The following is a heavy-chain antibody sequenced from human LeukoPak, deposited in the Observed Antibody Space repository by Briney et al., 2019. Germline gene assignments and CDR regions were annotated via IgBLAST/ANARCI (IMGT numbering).Heavy chain of an antibody. CDR2: ISAYNGNT. J-gene: IGHJ6*04. Sequence: ASVKVSCKASGYTFTSYGISWVRQAPGQGLEWMGWISAYNGNTNYAQKLQGRVTMTTDTSTSTAYMELRSLRSDDTAVYYCARDEGGGAMVRGVTAYYYGMDVWGKGTTVTASS. V-gene: IGHV1-18*04. CDR1: GYTFTSYG. D-gene: IGHD3-10*01. CDR3: ARDEGGGAMVRGVTAYYYGMDV.